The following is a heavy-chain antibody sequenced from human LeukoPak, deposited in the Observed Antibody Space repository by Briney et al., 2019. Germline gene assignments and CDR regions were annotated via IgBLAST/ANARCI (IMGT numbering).Heavy chain of an antibody. D-gene: IGHD4-17*01. V-gene: IGHV3-74*01. J-gene: IGHJ4*02. Sequence: GGSLRLSCAASRFTFSSYWMHWVRQAPGKGLVWVSRVNSAASSTSYADSVRGRFTISRDNAKNTVYLQMNSLRAEDTAVYYCAREGYTVTIDSWGQGTLVTVSS. CDR3: AREGYTVTIDS. CDR2: VNSAASST. CDR1: RFTFSSYW.